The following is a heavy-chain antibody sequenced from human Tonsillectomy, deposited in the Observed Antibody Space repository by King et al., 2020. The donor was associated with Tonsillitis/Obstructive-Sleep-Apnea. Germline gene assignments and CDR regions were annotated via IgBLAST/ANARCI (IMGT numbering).Heavy chain of an antibody. CDR2: IIPIFGTT. Sequence: QLVQSGAEVKKPGSSVKVSCKASGGTFRNYAISWVRQAPGQGLEWMVGIIPIFGTTNCAPKLQGIVTITADEFTSTVNMELSSLRSADTAVYYCARGNDPIAVACALQYWGEGTLVTVSS. CDR1: GGTFRNYA. CDR3: ARGNDPIAVACALQY. J-gene: IGHJ1*01. D-gene: IGHD6-19*01. V-gene: IGHV1-69*12.